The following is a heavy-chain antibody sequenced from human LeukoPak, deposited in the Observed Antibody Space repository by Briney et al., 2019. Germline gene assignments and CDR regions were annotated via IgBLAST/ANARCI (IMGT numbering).Heavy chain of an antibody. CDR1: GGSFSGYY. CDR3: ARAHVWGSYRLYYFDY. CDR2: INHSGST. J-gene: IGHJ4*02. V-gene: IGHV4-34*01. D-gene: IGHD3-16*02. Sequence: PSETLSLTCAVYGGSFSGYYWSWIRQPPGKGLEWIGEINHSGSTNYNPSLESRVTISGDSSKSLFSLKLSSVTAADTAVYYCARAHVWGSYRLYYFDYWGQGTLVTVSS.